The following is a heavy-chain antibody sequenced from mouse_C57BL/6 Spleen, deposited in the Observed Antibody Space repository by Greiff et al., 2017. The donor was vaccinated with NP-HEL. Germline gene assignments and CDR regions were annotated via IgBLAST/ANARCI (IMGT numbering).Heavy chain of an antibody. J-gene: IGHJ2*01. CDR1: GYTFTSYW. D-gene: IGHD2-14*01. CDR3: ARFRLVGYYFDY. Sequence: QVQLQQSGAELVKPGASVKMSCKASGYTFTSYWITWVKQRPGQGLEWIGDIYPGSGSTNYNEKFKSKATLTVDTSSSTAYMQLSSLTSEDSAVYYCARFRLVGYYFDYWGQGTTLTVSS. CDR2: IYPGSGST. V-gene: IGHV1-55*01.